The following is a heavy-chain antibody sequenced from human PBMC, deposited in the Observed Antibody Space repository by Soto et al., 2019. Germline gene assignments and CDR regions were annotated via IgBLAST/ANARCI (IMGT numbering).Heavy chain of an antibody. D-gene: IGHD6-6*01. J-gene: IGHJ4*03. V-gene: IGHV1-69*13. CDR3: AIDLHPPVSSLSYLPSAMLF. Sequence: SVKVSCKASGGTFSSYAISWVRQAPGQGLEWMRGIIPIFGTANYAQKFQGRVTITADESTSTAYMELSSLRAEATAVYYCAIDLHPPVSSLSYLPSAMLFWGQGTMVTVSS. CDR2: IIPIFGTA. CDR1: GGTFSSYA.